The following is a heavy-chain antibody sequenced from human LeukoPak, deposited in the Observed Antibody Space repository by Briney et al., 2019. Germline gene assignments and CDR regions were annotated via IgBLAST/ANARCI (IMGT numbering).Heavy chain of an antibody. V-gene: IGHV4-59*01. CDR1: GGSISSYY. CDR3: ARADPTVTYYYFDY. D-gene: IGHD4-17*01. CDR2: IYYSGST. Sequence: SETLSLTCTVSGGSISSYYWSWIRPPPGKGLEWIGYIYYSGSTNYNPSLKSRVTISVDTSKNQFSLKLSSVTAADTAVYYCARADPTVTYYYFDYWGQGTLVTVSS. J-gene: IGHJ4*02.